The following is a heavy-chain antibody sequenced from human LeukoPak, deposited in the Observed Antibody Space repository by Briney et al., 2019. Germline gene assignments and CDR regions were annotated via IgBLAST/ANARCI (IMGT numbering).Heavy chain of an antibody. D-gene: IGHD5-24*01. CDR3: ARGRRDGYNLDAFDI. CDR1: GGSISSYY. J-gene: IGHJ3*02. V-gene: IGHV4-4*07. CDR2: IYTSGST. Sequence: SETLSLTCTVSGGSISSYYWSWVRQPAGKGLEWIGRIYTSGSTNYNPSLKSRVTMSVDTSKNQFSLKLSSVTAAETAVYYCARGRRDGYNLDAFDIWGQGTMVTVSS.